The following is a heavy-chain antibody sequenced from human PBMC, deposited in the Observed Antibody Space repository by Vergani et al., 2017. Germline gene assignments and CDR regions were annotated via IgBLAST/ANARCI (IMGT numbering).Heavy chain of an antibody. D-gene: IGHD6-19*01. CDR2: IYYSGST. V-gene: IGHV4-30-4*01. CDR3: ASLYSSGWYGDYYYYYGMDV. CDR1: GGSISSGDYY. J-gene: IGHJ6*02. Sequence: QVQLQESGPGLVKPSQTLSLTCTVSGGSISSGDYYWSWIRQPPGKGLEWIGYIYYSGSTYYNPSLKSRVTISVDTSKNQFSLKLSSVTAADTAVYYCASLYSSGWYGDYYYYYGMDVWGQGTTVTVSS.